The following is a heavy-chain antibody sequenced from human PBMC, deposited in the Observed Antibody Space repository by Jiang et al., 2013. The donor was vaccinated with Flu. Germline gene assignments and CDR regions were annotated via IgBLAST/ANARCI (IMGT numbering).Heavy chain of an antibody. Sequence: TNLQPLPSKSRVTISVDTSKNQFSLKLSSVTAADTAVYYCAREKIIAARLGEGLPGFDPWGQGTLVTVSS. J-gene: IGHJ5*02. CDR3: AREKIIAARLGEGLPGFDP. CDR2: T. D-gene: IGHD6-6*01. V-gene: IGHV4-61*02.